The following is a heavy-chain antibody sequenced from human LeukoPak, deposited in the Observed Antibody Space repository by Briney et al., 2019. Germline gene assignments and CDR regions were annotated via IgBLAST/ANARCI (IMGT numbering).Heavy chain of an antibody. V-gene: IGHV1-69*05. CDR2: IIPIFGTA. CDR1: GGTFSSYA. J-gene: IGHJ4*02. CDR3: AKRGVVIRVILVGFHKEAYYFDS. D-gene: IGHD3-22*01. Sequence: SVKVSCKASGGTFSSYAISWVRQAPGQGLEWMGGIIPIFGTANYAQKFQGRVTITTDESTSTAYMELTSLRAEDTAVYFCAKRGVVIRVILVGFHKEAYYFDSWGQGALVTVSS.